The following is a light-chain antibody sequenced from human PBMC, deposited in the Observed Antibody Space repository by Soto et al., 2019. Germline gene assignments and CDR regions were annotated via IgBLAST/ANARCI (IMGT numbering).Light chain of an antibody. CDR2: EVS. Sequence: QSVLAQPSSVSGAPGQSITISCTGTISDVGGYNYVSWFQHHPGKAPKLIIYEVSYRPSGVSNRFSGSKSGDTASLTISGLQAEDEADYYCSSFTNTIPSYDLGTGTKVTVL. CDR3: SSFTNTIPSYD. J-gene: IGLJ1*01. CDR1: ISDVGGYNY. V-gene: IGLV2-14*01.